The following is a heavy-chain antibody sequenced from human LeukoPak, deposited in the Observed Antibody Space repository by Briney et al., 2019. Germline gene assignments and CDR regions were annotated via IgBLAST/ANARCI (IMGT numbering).Heavy chain of an antibody. CDR1: GFTFSSYS. CDR2: ISSSSSYI. V-gene: IGHV3-21*01. J-gene: IGHJ3*02. Sequence: GGSLRLSCAASGFTFSSYSMNWVRQAPGKGLEWVSSISSSSSYIYYADSVKGRFTISRDNAKNSLYLQMNSLRAEDTAVYYCARVLVVAATPDSFDIWGQGTMVPVSS. CDR3: ARVLVVAATPDSFDI. D-gene: IGHD2-15*01.